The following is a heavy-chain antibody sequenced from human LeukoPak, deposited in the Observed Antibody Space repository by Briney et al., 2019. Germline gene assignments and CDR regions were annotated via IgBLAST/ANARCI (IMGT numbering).Heavy chain of an antibody. J-gene: IGHJ6*03. CDR3: ARDLSNSSGWYRYYYYYYMDV. CDR2: INPNSGGT. V-gene: IGHV1-2*02. D-gene: IGHD6-19*01. CDR1: GYTFTGYY. Sequence: ASVKVSCKASGYTFTGYYMHWVRQAPGQGLEWMGWINPNSGGTNYAQKFQGRVTMTRDTSISTAYMELCRLRSDDTAVYYCARDLSNSSGWYRYYYYYYMDVWGKGTTVTVSS.